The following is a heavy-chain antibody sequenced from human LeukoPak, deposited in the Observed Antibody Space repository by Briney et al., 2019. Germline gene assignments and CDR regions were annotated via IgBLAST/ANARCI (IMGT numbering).Heavy chain of an antibody. CDR1: GGSFSNYY. D-gene: IGHD1-7*01. V-gene: IGHV4-34*01. Sequence: SETLSLTCAVYGGSFSNYYWSWIRQPPGKGLEWLGEINDSGRINYNPSLLSRVTVSVDPSKNQFSLSLTPVAATDTAVYYCARRWNYGRNYYIDVWGKGATVSVSS. CDR3: ARRWNYGRNYYIDV. J-gene: IGHJ6*03. CDR2: INDSGRI.